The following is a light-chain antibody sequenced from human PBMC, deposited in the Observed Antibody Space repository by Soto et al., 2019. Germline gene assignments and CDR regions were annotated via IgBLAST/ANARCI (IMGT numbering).Light chain of an antibody. CDR3: QSYDTRVV. V-gene: IGLV1-40*01. J-gene: IGLJ2*01. Sequence: QAVLTQPPSVSGAPGQRVTISCTGNSSNLGAGYAVHWYQHLPGAAPKLLIYANNNRPSGVPDRFSGSKSGTSASLAIAGLQADDEGDYYCQSYDTRVVFGGGTKLTVL. CDR2: ANN. CDR1: SSNLGAGYA.